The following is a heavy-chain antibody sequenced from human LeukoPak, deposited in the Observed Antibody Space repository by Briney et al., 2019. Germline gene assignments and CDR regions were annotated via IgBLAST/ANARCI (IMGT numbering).Heavy chain of an antibody. V-gene: IGHV3-7*03. D-gene: IGHD2-15*01. CDR3: ARGLPYCSGGSCALDI. J-gene: IGHJ3*02. CDR2: IKQDGSEK. CDR1: GFNLGSYR. Sequence: GGSLRLSCAASGFNLGSYRMTWVRQAPGKGPGGVANIKQDGSEKYYEDSVKGRFTISRDHAKRSLYLQMNSLSAEDTAVYYCARGLPYCSGGSCALDIWGQGTMVTVSS.